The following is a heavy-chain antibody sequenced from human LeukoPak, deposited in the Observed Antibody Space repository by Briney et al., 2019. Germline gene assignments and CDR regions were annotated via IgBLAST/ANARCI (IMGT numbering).Heavy chain of an antibody. D-gene: IGHD3-16*01. CDR2: ISAYNGNT. CDR3: ATVREEVMGYFDY. J-gene: IGHJ4*02. V-gene: IGHV1-18*01. CDR1: GYTFTSYG. Sequence: ASVKVSCKASGYTFTSYGISWVRQAPGQGLEWMGWISAYNGNTNYAQKLQGRVTMTEDTSTDTAYMELSSLRSEDTAVYYCATVREEVMGYFDYWGQGTLVTVSS.